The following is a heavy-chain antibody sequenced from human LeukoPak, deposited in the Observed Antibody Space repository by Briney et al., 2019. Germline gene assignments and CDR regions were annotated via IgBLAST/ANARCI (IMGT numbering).Heavy chain of an antibody. V-gene: IGHV5-51*01. J-gene: IGHJ3*02. CDR1: GYSFTSYW. CDR2: IYPGDSDT. CDR3: ARGSGSYGDAFDI. D-gene: IGHD1-26*01. Sequence: RHGESLKISCKGSGYSFTSYWIGWVRQMPGKGLEWMGIIYPGDSDTRYSPSFQGQVTISADKSISTAYLQWSSLKASDTAMYYCARGSGSYGDAFDIWGQGTMVTVSS.